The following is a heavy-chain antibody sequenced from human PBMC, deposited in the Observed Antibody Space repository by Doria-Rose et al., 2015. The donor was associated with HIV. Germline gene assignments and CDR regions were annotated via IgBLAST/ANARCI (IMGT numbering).Heavy chain of an antibody. D-gene: IGHD3-3*01. J-gene: IGHJ2*01. Sequence: GKGLEWVAHIQQYGSEPYYVDSVKGRFTISRDNAKNSLYLQMNSLRAEDTAVYYCARDAGDYNFWSGYYSRYWYFDLWGRGTRGNGSA. V-gene: IGHV3-7*01. CDR2: IQQYGSEP. CDR3: ARDAGDYNFWSGYYSRYWYFDL.